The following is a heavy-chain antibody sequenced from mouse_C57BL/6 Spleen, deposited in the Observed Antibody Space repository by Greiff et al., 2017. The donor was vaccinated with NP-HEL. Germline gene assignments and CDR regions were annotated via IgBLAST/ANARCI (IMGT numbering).Heavy chain of an antibody. D-gene: IGHD1-1*01. Sequence: VQLKESGGGLVKPGGSLKLSCAASGFTFSDYGMHWVRQAPEKGLEWVAYISSGSSTIYYADTVKGRFTISRDNAKNTLFLQMTSLRSEDTAMYYCARGELRNYYGRAAYWGQGTLVTVSA. CDR3: ARGELRNYYGRAAY. J-gene: IGHJ3*01. CDR2: ISSGSSTI. CDR1: GFTFSDYG. V-gene: IGHV5-17*01.